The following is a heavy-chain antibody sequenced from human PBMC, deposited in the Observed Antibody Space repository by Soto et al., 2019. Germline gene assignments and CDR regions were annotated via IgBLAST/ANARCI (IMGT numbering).Heavy chain of an antibody. Sequence: GGSLRLSCVASGFTFGSCGMNWFRQAPGKGLEWVAGVSPHGANTYYADSVRGRFIISRDDSRNTVSLDMNSLRGDDSAVYYCATEGAKTTWNFDYWGQGTVVTVSS. CDR1: GFTFGSCG. J-gene: IGHJ4*02. D-gene: IGHD1-1*01. CDR3: ATEGAKTTWNFDY. CDR2: VSPHGANT. V-gene: IGHV3-23*01.